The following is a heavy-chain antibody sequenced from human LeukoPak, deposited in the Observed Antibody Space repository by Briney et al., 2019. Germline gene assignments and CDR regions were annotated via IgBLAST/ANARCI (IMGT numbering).Heavy chain of an antibody. J-gene: IGHJ4*02. CDR1: GGSINSYY. Sequence: SETLSLTCNVSGGSINSYYWGWIRQPPGKRLELIGYIYYSGRTNYNPSLKSRVTISVDTSTNQISLKLTSVTAADTAVYFCARGTTKGYFYDSSGYYTKWGQGTLVTVSS. CDR3: ARGTTKGYFYDSSGYYTK. V-gene: IGHV4-59*12. CDR2: IYYSGRT. D-gene: IGHD3-22*01.